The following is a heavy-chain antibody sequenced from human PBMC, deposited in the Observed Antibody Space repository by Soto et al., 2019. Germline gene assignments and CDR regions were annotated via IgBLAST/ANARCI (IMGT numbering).Heavy chain of an antibody. D-gene: IGHD2-15*01. CDR1: GYTFRDYP. CDR3: AREENCSDGICYSEYFKR. CDR2: INGSDGRT. Sequence: ASVKVSCKASGYTFRDYPVHWVRQAPGQKLEWMGWINGSDGRTRYSQNFQGRITFTRDTSTSTVYMDLSSLTSEDTAVYYCAREENCSDGICYSEYFKRWGQGTLVTVSS. J-gene: IGHJ1*01. V-gene: IGHV1-3*01.